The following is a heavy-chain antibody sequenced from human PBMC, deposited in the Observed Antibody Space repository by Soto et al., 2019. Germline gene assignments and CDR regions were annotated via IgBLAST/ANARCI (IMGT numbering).Heavy chain of an antibody. CDR1: GLTFSISG. V-gene: IGHV3-30*18. Sequence: PGGSLRLSCADSGLTFSISGMHWVRQAPGKGLEWVAVISYDGSNKYYRDSVKGRFTISRDNSKNTLYLQMNSLRLEDTAVYYCAKVARTPAMVTPPSLFGLGGWGQGTTVTVSS. CDR3: AKVARTPAMVTPPSLFGLGG. J-gene: IGHJ6*02. D-gene: IGHD5-18*01. CDR2: ISYDGSNK.